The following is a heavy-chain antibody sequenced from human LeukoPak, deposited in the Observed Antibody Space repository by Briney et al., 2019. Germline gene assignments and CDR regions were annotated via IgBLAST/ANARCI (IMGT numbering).Heavy chain of an antibody. Sequence: TLSLTCTVSGGSISSGDYYWSWIRQPPGKGLEWIGYIYDSGSTFHYNPSLKSRVTISVDTSKNQFSLKLSSVTAADTAVYYCARLYYDFWSGYLDYWGQGTLVTVSS. V-gene: IGHV4-30-4*08. D-gene: IGHD3-3*01. CDR2: IYDSGST. CDR3: ARLYYDFWSGYLDY. J-gene: IGHJ4*02. CDR1: GGSISSGDYY.